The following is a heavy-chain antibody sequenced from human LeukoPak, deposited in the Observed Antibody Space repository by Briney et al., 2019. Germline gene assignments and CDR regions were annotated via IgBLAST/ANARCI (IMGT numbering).Heavy chain of an antibody. J-gene: IGHJ1*01. CDR3: ARDEFNSKFFQH. V-gene: IGHV3-30-3*01. CDR1: GFTFSSYA. CDR2: ISYDGSNK. Sequence: GGSLRLSCAASGFTFSSYAMHWVRQAAGKGLEWVAVISYDGSNKFYADSAKGRFTISRDNSKNTLYLQMDSLRAEDTAVYFCARDEFNSKFFQHWGQGTLVTVSS. D-gene: IGHD2-21*01.